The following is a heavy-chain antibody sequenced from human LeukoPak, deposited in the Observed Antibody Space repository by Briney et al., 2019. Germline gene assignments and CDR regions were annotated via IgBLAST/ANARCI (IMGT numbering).Heavy chain of an antibody. Sequence: PGGSLRLSCAASGFTFSNFAMSWVRQAPGKGLEWVSGISGSGGPTYYADSVKGRFTISRDNSKNTLYLQMNSLRAEDTAVYYCAKETAFGMAPHNWFDPWGQGTLVTVSS. J-gene: IGHJ5*02. D-gene: IGHD6-13*01. V-gene: IGHV3-23*01. CDR3: AKETAFGMAPHNWFDP. CDR2: ISGSGGPT. CDR1: GFTFSNFA.